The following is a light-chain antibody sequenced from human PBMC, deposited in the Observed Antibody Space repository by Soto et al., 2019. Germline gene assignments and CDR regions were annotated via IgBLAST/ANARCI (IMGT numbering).Light chain of an antibody. CDR2: AVN. CDR1: SSDVGAYSY. CDR3: SAYAGGNNIMV. Sequence: QSALTQPPSASGSPGQSVTISCTGTSSDVGAYSYVSWYQQEPGKAPKLMIYAVNKRPSGVPDRFSGSKSGNTASLTVSGLRAADEADYFCSAYAGGNNIMVFCGGTKLTVL. J-gene: IGLJ2*01. V-gene: IGLV2-8*01.